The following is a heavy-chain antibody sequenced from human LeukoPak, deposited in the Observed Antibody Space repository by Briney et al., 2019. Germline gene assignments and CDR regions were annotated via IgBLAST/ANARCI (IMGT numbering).Heavy chain of an antibody. D-gene: IGHD3-10*01. V-gene: IGHV4-31*03. CDR1: GGSISSGGYY. J-gene: IGHJ4*02. CDR3: ARGQYYYGSGSSD. Sequence: PSQTLSLTCTVSGGSISSGGYYWRWIRQHPGKGLEWIGYIYYSGSTYYNPSLESRVTISVDTSKNQFSLKLSSVTAADTAVYYCARGQYYYGSGSSDWGQGTLVTVSS. CDR2: IYYSGST.